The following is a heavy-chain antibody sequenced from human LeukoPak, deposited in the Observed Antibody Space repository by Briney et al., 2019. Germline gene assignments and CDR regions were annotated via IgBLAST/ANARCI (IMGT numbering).Heavy chain of an antibody. Sequence: GGSLGLSCAASGFTFSSYAMSWVRQAPGKGLEWVSAISGSGGSTYYADSVKGRFTISRDNSKNTLYLQMNSLRAEDTAVYYCAKESGYYDSSGFAFDIWGQGTMVTVSS. CDR2: ISGSGGST. J-gene: IGHJ3*02. CDR3: AKESGYYDSSGFAFDI. D-gene: IGHD3-22*01. CDR1: GFTFSSYA. V-gene: IGHV3-23*01.